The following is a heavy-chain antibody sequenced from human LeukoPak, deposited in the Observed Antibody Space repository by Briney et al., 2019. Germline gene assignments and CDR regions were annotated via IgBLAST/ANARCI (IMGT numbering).Heavy chain of an antibody. J-gene: IGHJ4*02. Sequence: ASVRVSCKAFGYTFTNYYMHWLRQAPGQGPEWMGIINPRGGSTDYAQKFQGRVTMTSDTSTSTVYMELHSLRSDDTAVYFCARVGMTAATADFWGQGTLVTVSS. CDR1: GYTFTNYY. D-gene: IGHD6-25*01. CDR2: INPRGGST. V-gene: IGHV1-46*01. CDR3: ARVGMTAATADF.